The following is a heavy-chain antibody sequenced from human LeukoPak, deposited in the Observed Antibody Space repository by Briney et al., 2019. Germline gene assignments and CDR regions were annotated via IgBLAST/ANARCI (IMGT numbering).Heavy chain of an antibody. J-gene: IGHJ3*02. CDR1: GFTVSSNY. Sequence: GGSLRLSCAASGFTVSSNYMSWVRQAPGKGLEWVTVISSDGSNKYYADSVKGRFTISRDNSKNTLDLQMNSLRAEDTAVYYCARGPSARFFGVAKGAFDIWGQGTMVTVSS. CDR3: ARGPSARFFGVAKGAFDI. CDR2: ISSDGSNK. D-gene: IGHD3-3*01. V-gene: IGHV3-30*03.